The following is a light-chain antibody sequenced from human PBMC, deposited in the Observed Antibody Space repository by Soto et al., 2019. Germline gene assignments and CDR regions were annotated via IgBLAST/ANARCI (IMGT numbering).Light chain of an antibody. Sequence: DIQMTQSPSSLPASVGDRVTITCRASQSISSYLNCYQQKPGKAPKLLIYAATSLQSGVPSRFSGSGSGTYFTLTISSLQPEDFATYYSPQRDSTPLTFGGGTKVEIK. J-gene: IGKJ4*01. V-gene: IGKV1-39*01. CDR3: PQRDSTPLT. CDR1: QSISSY. CDR2: AAT.